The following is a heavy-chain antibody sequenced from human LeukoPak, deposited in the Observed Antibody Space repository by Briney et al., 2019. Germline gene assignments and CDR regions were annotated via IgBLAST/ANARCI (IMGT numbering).Heavy chain of an antibody. V-gene: IGHV1-18*01. CDR2: FSAYNGNT. D-gene: IGHD2-21*01. Sequence: GASVKVSCKASGYTFTSYGISWVRQAPGQGLEWMGWFSAYNGNTNYAQKLQGRVTMTTDTSTSTAYMELRSLRSDDTAVYYCASSRAIPYYYGMDVWGQGTTVTVSS. J-gene: IGHJ6*02. CDR3: ASSRAIPYYYGMDV. CDR1: GYTFTSYG.